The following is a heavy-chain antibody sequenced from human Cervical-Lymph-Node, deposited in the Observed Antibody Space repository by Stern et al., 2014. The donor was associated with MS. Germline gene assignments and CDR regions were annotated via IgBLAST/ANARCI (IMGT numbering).Heavy chain of an antibody. D-gene: IGHD3-22*01. V-gene: IGHV1-69*01. J-gene: IGHJ4*02. CDR2: IIPIFGTA. Sequence: QVQLVQSGAEVKKPGSSEKVSCKASGGTFSSYAISWVRQAPGQGLEWMGGIIPIFGTANYAQKFQGRVTITADESTSTAYMELSSLRSEDTAVYYCSLRVTMIVAAAIDYWGQGTLVTVSS. CDR1: GGTFSSYA. CDR3: SLRVTMIVAAAIDY.